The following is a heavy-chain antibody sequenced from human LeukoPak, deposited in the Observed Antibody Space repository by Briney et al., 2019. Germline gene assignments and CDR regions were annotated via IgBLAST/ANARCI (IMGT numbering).Heavy chain of an antibody. V-gene: IGHV4-38-2*01. J-gene: IGHJ5*02. CDR3: ARLELGATSLVWFDP. CDR2: IYHSGST. D-gene: IGHD1-26*01. Sequence: SETLSLTCAVSGYSIGSGYYWGWIRQPPGKGLEWIGSIYHSGSTYYNPSLKSRVTISVDTSKNQFSLKLSSVTAADTAVYYCARLELGATSLVWFDPWGQGTLVTVSS. CDR1: GYSIGSGYY.